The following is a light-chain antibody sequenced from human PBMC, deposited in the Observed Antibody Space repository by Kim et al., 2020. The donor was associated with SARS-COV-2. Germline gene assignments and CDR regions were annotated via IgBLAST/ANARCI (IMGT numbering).Light chain of an antibody. CDR3: QHYNDWPGT. CDR2: GAY. Sequence: SVSPAESAGLSGKAMQIVSNYVAWYQMEPGQAPRVIIFGAYMRASVIPARFSGSGSGTDFTLSISSLQSEDSAFYYCQHYNDWPGTFGQGTKLEI. CDR1: QIVSNY. V-gene: IGKV3-15*01. J-gene: IGKJ2*01.